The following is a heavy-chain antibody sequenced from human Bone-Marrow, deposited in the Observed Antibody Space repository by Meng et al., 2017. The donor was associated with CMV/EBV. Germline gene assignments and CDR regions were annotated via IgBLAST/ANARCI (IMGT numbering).Heavy chain of an antibody. V-gene: IGHV4-34*01. CDR1: GGSFSGYY. D-gene: IGHD6-19*01. CDR2: INHSGST. J-gene: IGHJ5*02. Sequence: SETLSLTCAVYGGSFSGYYWSWIRQPPGKGLEWIGEINHSGSTNYNPSLKSRVTISVDTSKKQFSLKVNSVTAADTAVYYCARVKAVSNWFDPWGQGTLVTVSS. CDR3: ARVKAVSNWFDP.